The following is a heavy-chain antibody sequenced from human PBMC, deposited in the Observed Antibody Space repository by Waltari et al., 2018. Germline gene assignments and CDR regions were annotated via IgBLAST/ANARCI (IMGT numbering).Heavy chain of an antibody. J-gene: IGHJ3*02. V-gene: IGHV1-24*01. CDR3: AAPRLGVGARTITFDI. CDR1: GYTLTELS. D-gene: IGHD1-26*01. CDR2: FDPEDGET. Sequence: QVQLVQSGAEVKKPGASVKVSCKVSGYTLTELSMHWVRQAPGKGLEWMGGFDPEDGETIYAQKFQGRVTMTEDTSTDTAYMELSSLRSEDTAVYYCAAPRLGVGARTITFDIWGQGTMVTVSS.